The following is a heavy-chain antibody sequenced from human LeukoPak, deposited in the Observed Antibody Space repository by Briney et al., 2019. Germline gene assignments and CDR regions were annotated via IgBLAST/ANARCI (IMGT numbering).Heavy chain of an antibody. CDR3: AKVSESNYDILTGYYTPYYFDY. V-gene: IGHV3-23*01. Sequence: GGSLRLSCAAPGFTFSISAMSWVRQAPGKGLEWVSGISDSGGSTFYADSVKGQFTISRDNSKNILYLQMNSLRADDTAVYYCAKVSESNYDILTGYYTPYYFDYWGQGTLVTVSS. CDR2: ISDSGGST. J-gene: IGHJ4*02. CDR1: GFTFSISA. D-gene: IGHD3-9*01.